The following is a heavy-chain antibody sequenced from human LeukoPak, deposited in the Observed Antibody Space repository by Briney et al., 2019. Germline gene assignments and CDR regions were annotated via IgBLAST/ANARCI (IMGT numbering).Heavy chain of an antibody. J-gene: IGHJ3*02. CDR3: ARGGSSGYYLDAFDI. CDR1: GGSISSYY. D-gene: IGHD3-22*01. V-gene: IGHV4-59*01. Sequence: SETLSLTCTVSGGSISSYYWSWIRQPPGKGLEWIGYIYYSGSTNYNPSLKSRVTISVDTPKNQFSLKLSSVTAADTAVYYCARGGSSGYYLDAFDIWGQGTMVTVSS. CDR2: IYYSGST.